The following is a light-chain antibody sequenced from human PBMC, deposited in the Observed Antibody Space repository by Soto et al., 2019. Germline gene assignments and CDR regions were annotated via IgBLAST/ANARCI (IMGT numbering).Light chain of an antibody. CDR1: QSVSSN. Sequence: EIVMTQSLATLSVSPGERATLSCRASQSVSSNLAWYQQKPGQAPRLLIYGASTRATGIPARFSGSGSGTEFTLTISSLQSEDFAVYYCQQYNNWPLGYTFGQGTKLEIK. CDR3: QQYNNWPLGYT. CDR2: GAS. J-gene: IGKJ2*01. V-gene: IGKV3-15*01.